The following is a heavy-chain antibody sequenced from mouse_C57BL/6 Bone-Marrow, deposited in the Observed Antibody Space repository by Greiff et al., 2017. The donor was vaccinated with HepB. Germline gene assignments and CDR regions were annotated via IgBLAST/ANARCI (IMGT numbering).Heavy chain of an antibody. CDR2: IDPENGDT. CDR3: TTKGLITTVVASDY. D-gene: IGHD1-1*01. J-gene: IGHJ2*01. V-gene: IGHV14-4*01. CDR1: GFNIKDDY. Sequence: EVQLQQSGAELVRPGASVKLSCTASGFNIKDDYMHWVKQRPEQGLEWIGWIDPENGDTEYASKFQGKATITADTSSNTAYLQLSSLTSEDTAVYYCTTKGLITTVVASDYWGQGTTLTVSS.